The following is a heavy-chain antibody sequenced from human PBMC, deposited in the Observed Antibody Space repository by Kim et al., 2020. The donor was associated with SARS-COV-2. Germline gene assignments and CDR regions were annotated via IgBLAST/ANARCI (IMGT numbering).Heavy chain of an antibody. CDR2: ISAYNGNT. Sequence: ASVKVSCKASGYTFTSYGISWVRQAPGQGLEWMGWISAYNGNTNYAQKLQGRVTMTTDTSTSTAYMELRSLRSDDTAVYYCAREGGPLRYFDWLKPAGYYYGMDVWGQGTTVTVSS. V-gene: IGHV1-18*01. CDR3: AREGGPLRYFDWLKPAGYYYGMDV. J-gene: IGHJ6*02. CDR1: GYTFTSYG. D-gene: IGHD3-9*01.